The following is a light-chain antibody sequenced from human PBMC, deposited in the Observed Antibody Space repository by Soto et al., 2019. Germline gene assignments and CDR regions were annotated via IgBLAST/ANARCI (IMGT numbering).Light chain of an antibody. Sequence: QDVLTQPPSVSGAPGQRVTISCTGSSSNIGAGYDVHWYQQLPGTAPKLLIYXXXNXXSXVPDRFSGSKSGTSASLAITGLQAEDEADYYCQSYDSSLSGPYVFGTGTKVTVL. CDR3: QSYDSSLSGPYV. CDR2: XXX. CDR1: SSNIGAGYD. V-gene: IGLV1-40*01. J-gene: IGLJ1*01.